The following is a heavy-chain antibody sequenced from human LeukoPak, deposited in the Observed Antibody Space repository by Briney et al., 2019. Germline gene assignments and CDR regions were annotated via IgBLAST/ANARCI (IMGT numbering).Heavy chain of an antibody. CDR1: GGSFSGYY. J-gene: IGHJ4*02. D-gene: IGHD1-26*01. Sequence: SETLSLTCAVYGGSFSGYYWSWIRQPPGKGLEWIGYIYHSGSTYYNPSLKSRVTISVDRSKNQFSLKLSSVTAADTAVYYCARAQLVGATPSPDYWGQGTLVTVSS. CDR3: ARAQLVGATPSPDY. V-gene: IGHV4-34*01. CDR2: IYHSGST.